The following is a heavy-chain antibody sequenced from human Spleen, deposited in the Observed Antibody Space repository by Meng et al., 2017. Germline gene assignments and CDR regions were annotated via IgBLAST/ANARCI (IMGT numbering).Heavy chain of an antibody. J-gene: IGHJ2*01. D-gene: IGHD6-19*01. CDR2: IIHSGST. Sequence: QVQHQQWGARLLKPSGTLSLTCVVFIGSFSGDYWRWIRQPPGKGLEWIGEIIHSGSTNYNPSLKSRVTISVDKSKNQFSLKLSSVTAADTAVYYCARGGRSGWTRRYFDLWGRGTLVTVSS. CDR3: ARGGRSGWTRRYFDL. V-gene: IGHV4-34*12. CDR1: IGSFSGDY.